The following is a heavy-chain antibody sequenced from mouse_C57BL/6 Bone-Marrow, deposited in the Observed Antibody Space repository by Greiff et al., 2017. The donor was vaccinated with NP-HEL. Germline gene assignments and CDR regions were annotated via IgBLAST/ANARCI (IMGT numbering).Heavy chain of an antibody. Sequence: EVQGVESGGGLVQPGGSLKLSCAASGFTFSDYYMYWVRQTPEKRLEWVAYISNGGGSTYYPDTVKGRFTISRDNAKNTLYLQMSRLKSEDTAMYYCARGLLRDYWGQGTTLTVSS. CDR2: ISNGGGST. D-gene: IGHD1-1*01. CDR1: GFTFSDYY. CDR3: ARGLLRDY. V-gene: IGHV5-12*01. J-gene: IGHJ2*01.